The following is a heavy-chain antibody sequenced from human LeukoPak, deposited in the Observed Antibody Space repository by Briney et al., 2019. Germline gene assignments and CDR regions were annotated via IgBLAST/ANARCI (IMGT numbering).Heavy chain of an antibody. CDR1: GFTFSSYW. J-gene: IGHJ4*02. D-gene: IGHD6-13*01. Sequence: GGSLRLSCAASGFTFSSYWMNWARQAPGKGLEWVAVIWYDGSNKYYADSVKGRFTISRDNSKNTLYLQMNSLRAEDTAVYYCARSLPYSSWYLLSHYWGQGTLVTVSS. V-gene: IGHV3-33*08. CDR2: IWYDGSNK. CDR3: ARSLPYSSWYLLSHY.